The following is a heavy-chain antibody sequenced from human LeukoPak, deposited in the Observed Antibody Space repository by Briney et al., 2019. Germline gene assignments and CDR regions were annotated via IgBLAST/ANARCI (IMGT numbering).Heavy chain of an antibody. CDR3: AKDALYYDILTGYYYFDY. CDR1: GFTFSSYA. V-gene: IGHV3-23*01. CDR2: ISGSGGST. Sequence: PGGSLRLSCAASGFTFSSYAMSWVRQAPGKGLEWVSAISGSGGSTYYADSVKGRFTISRDNSKNTLYLQMNSLRAEDTAVYYCAKDALYYDILTGYYYFDYWAREPWSPSPQ. J-gene: IGHJ4*02. D-gene: IGHD3-9*01.